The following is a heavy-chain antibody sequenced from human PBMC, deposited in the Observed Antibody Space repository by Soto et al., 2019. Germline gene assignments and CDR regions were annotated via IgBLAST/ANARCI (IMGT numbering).Heavy chain of an antibody. CDR3: ARERTYNSSSILGY. CDR2: INPNIGST. CDR1: GYTFTSYY. Sequence: QVHLVQSGAEVKKSGASVKVSCKASGYTFTSYYIHWVRQAPGQGLEWMGIINPNIGSTTNAQKFQGRVTMPRDTTTSTVYMESSRLTSEATAVYYCARERTYNSSSILGYWGQGALVTVSS. V-gene: IGHV1-46*01. J-gene: IGHJ4*02. D-gene: IGHD6-6*01.